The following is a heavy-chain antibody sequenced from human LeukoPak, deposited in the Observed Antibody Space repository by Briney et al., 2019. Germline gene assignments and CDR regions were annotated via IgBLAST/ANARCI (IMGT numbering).Heavy chain of an antibody. Sequence: GGSLRLSCAASGFTFSSYSMYWVRQAPGKGLEWVSSISSSSSYISYADSVKGRFTISRDNAKNSLYLQMNSLRAEDTAVYYCARLGTRPGTSYYYYYMDVWGKGTTVTVSS. D-gene: IGHD1-1*01. V-gene: IGHV3-21*01. CDR3: ARLGTRPGTSYYYYYMDV. CDR1: GFTFSSYS. CDR2: ISSSSSYI. J-gene: IGHJ6*03.